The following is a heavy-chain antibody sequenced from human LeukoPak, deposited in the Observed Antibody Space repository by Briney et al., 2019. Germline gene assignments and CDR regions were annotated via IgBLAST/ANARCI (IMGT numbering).Heavy chain of an antibody. D-gene: IGHD1-7*01. V-gene: IGHV4-31*03. J-gene: IGHJ4*02. CDR2: IYGSGST. CDR1: GGSISSGDYY. Sequence: SETLSLTCTVSGGSISSGDYYWNWIRQLPGKDLEWIGNIYGSGSTYYNPSLKSRVTISVDTSKNQFSLKLSSVTAADTAVYYCARGRWNYALGFDYWGQGTLVTVSS. CDR3: ARGRWNYALGFDY.